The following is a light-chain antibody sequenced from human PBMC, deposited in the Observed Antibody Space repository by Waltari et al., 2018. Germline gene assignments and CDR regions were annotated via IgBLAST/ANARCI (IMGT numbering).Light chain of an antibody. J-gene: IGKJ1*01. CDR2: WAS. V-gene: IGKV4-1*01. CDR1: QSVLYSSNIKNY. CDR3: QQYYAVRRT. Sequence: DIVMTQSPEFLAVPLGERATINCKSSQSVLYSSNIKNYLAWYQQKPGQPPKLLIHWASNRESGVPDRFSGSGSGTDFTLTISSLQAEDVAVYYCQQYYAVRRTFGQGTKVEV.